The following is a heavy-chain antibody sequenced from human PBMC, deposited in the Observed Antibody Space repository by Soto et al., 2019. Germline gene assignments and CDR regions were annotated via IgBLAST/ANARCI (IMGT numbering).Heavy chain of an antibody. D-gene: IGHD6-13*01. CDR1: GFTFSSYA. CDR2: ISGSGGGT. Sequence: GSLRLSCAASGFTFSSYAMSWVRQAPGKGLERVSAISGSGGGTYYADSVKGRFTISRDNSKNTLYLQMNSLRAEDTAVYYCAKSGSSSWSYYYYYGMDVWGQGTTVTVSS. V-gene: IGHV3-23*01. J-gene: IGHJ6*02. CDR3: AKSGSSSWSYYYYYGMDV.